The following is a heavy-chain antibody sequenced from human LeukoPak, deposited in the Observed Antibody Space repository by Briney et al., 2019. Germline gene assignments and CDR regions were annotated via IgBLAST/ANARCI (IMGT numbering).Heavy chain of an antibody. Sequence: PGGSLRLSCAASGFTFSSYGMHWVRQAPGKGLEWVALISYDGSNKYYADSVKGRFTISRDNSKNTLYLQMNSLRAEDTAVYYCAKVPSRSSSWYGVFDYWGQGTLVTVSS. J-gene: IGHJ4*02. V-gene: IGHV3-30*18. CDR3: AKVPSRSSSWYGVFDY. D-gene: IGHD6-13*01. CDR1: GFTFSSYG. CDR2: ISYDGSNK.